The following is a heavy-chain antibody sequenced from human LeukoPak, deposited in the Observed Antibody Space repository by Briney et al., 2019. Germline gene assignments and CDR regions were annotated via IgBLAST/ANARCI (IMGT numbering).Heavy chain of an antibody. Sequence: KXXXXXFSSYXXSWVRQAPGQGLEWMGGIIPIFGTANYAQKFQGRVTITADESTSTAYMELSSLRSEDTAVYYCARDGFSRRGYSSSDYWGQGTLVTVSS. CDR1: XXXFSSYX. CDR3: ARDGFSRRGYSSSDY. CDR2: IIPIFGTA. D-gene: IGHD5-18*01. V-gene: IGHV1-69*01. J-gene: IGHJ4*02.